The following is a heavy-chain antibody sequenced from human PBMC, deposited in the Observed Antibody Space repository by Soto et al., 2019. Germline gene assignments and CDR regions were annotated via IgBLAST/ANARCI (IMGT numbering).Heavy chain of an antibody. CDR1: GDSISSGGHY. Sequence: QVQLQESGPGLVEPSQTLSLICSVSGDSISSGGHYWSWIRQHPGKGLEWIGYIYYSGSTDYNPSLKSRAIISVDTSKNQFSLTLSSVTAADTAVYYCARGTGVAVPGIALMSYGMDVWGQGTTVIVSS. D-gene: IGHD6-19*01. CDR2: IYYSGST. V-gene: IGHV4-31*03. J-gene: IGHJ6*02. CDR3: ARGTGVAVPGIALMSYGMDV.